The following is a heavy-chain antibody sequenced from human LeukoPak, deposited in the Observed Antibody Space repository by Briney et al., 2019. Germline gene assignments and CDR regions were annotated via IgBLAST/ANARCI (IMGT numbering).Heavy chain of an antibody. CDR3: AKDRMGAIMYFDD. D-gene: IGHD3-10*01. CDR1: GFTFSTYG. Sequence: PGGSLGLSCAASGFTFSTYGMSWVRQAPGRGLERVSLIGGSGDRTYYADSVKGRFTISRDNSKNTLYLQMSSLRAEDTAVYYCAKDRMGAIMYFDDWGQGTLVTVSS. V-gene: IGHV3-23*01. CDR2: IGGSGDRT. J-gene: IGHJ4*02.